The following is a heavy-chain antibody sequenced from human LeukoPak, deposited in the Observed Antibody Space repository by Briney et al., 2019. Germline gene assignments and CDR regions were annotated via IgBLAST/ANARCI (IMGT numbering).Heavy chain of an antibody. CDR2: VTSDGVKT. CDR3: ARVGSWDAYDL. Sequence: GGSLRLSCAASGFTFSNYPMHWVRQVPGERPEYVSAVTSDGVKTYYANSVKGRFTISRDNSKSTLSLQMGNLRAEDMAVYYCARVGSWDAYDLWDQGTMVTVSS. D-gene: IGHD1-26*01. J-gene: IGHJ3*01. CDR1: GFTFSNYP. V-gene: IGHV3-64*01.